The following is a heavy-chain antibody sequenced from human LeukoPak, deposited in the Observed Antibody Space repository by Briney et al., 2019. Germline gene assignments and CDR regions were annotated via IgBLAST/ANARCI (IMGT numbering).Heavy chain of an antibody. Sequence: PGGSLRLSCAASGFTFSSYAMHWVRQAPGKGLEYVSAISSNGGSTYYANSVKGRFTISRDNSKNTLYLQMGSLRAEDTAVYYCARVSHSSGWYEADYFDYWGQGTLVTVSS. CDR1: GFTFSSYA. CDR3: ARVSHSSGWYEADYFDY. CDR2: ISSNGGST. V-gene: IGHV3-64*01. J-gene: IGHJ4*02. D-gene: IGHD6-19*01.